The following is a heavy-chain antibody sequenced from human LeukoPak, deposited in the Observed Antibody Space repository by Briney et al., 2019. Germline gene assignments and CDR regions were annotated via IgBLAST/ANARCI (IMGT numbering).Heavy chain of an antibody. Sequence: ASVKVSCKASGYTFTGYYMHWVRQATGQGLEWMGWMNPNSGNTGYAQKFQGRVTMTRNTSISTAYMELSSLRSEDTAVYYCARGGVLRYSDWLLTDPNNWFDPWGQGTLVTVSS. J-gene: IGHJ5*02. CDR2: MNPNSGNT. V-gene: IGHV1-8*02. D-gene: IGHD3-9*01. CDR1: GYTFTGYY. CDR3: ARGGVLRYSDWLLTDPNNWFDP.